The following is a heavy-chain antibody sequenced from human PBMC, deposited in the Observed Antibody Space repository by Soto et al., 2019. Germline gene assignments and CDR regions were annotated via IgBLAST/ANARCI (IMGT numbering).Heavy chain of an antibody. CDR2: ISAYNGNT. J-gene: IGHJ4*02. CDR1: GYTFTSYG. Sequence: ASVKVSCKAPGYTFTSYGISWVRQAPGQGLEWMGWISAYNGNTNYAQKLQGRVTMTTDTSTSTAYMELRSLRSDDTAVYYCARDPGVDGGRTYCGGDCTFDYWGQGTPVTVYS. D-gene: IGHD2-21*02. CDR3: ARDPGVDGGRTYCGGDCTFDY. V-gene: IGHV1-18*01.